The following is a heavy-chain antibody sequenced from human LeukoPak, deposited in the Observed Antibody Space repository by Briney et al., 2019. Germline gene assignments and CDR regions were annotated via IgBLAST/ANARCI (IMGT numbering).Heavy chain of an antibody. CDR2: IYHSGST. D-gene: IGHD3-22*01. CDR3: AGVDYYDTSGYYGY. CDR1: GGSFSGYY. J-gene: IGHJ4*02. Sequence: SETLSLTCAVYGGSFSGYYWSWIRQPPGKGLEWIGEIYHSGSTNYNPSLKSRVTISVDTSKNQFSLKLSSVTAADTAVYYCAGVDYYDTSGYYGYWGQETLVTVS. V-gene: IGHV4-34*01.